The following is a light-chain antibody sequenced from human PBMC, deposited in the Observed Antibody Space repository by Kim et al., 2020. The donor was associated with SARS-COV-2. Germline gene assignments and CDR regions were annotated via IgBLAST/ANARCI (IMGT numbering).Light chain of an antibody. V-gene: IGLV2-8*01. CDR3: TSYAGSNRRV. Sequence: QSVLTQPPSASGSPGQSVTISCTGTSSDVGGYNYVSWYQQHPGKAPKLMIYEVSKRPSGVPDRFSGSKSGNTASLTVSGLQAEDEADYYCTSYAGSNRRVFGGGTHLTVL. CDR2: EVS. J-gene: IGLJ7*01. CDR1: SSDVGGYNY.